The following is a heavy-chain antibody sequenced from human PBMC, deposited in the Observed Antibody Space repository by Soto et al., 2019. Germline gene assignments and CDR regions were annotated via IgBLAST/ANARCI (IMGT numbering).Heavy chain of an antibody. CDR2: INHSGST. J-gene: IGHJ4*02. D-gene: IGHD3-10*01. Sequence: KPSETLSLTCAVYGGSFSGYYWSWIRQPPGKGLEWIGQINHSGSTNYNPSLKSRVTISVDTSKNQFSLKLSSVTAADTAVYYCARGNYYGSGSFAALFFFWGQGTLDTVSS. V-gene: IGHV4-34*01. CDR1: GGSFSGYY. CDR3: ARGNYYGSGSFAALFFF.